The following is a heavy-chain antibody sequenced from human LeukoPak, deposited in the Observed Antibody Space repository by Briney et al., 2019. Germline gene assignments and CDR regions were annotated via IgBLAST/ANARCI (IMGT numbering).Heavy chain of an antibody. J-gene: IGHJ4*02. CDR1: GFTFSSYA. CDR2: ISGSGGST. V-gene: IGHV3-23*01. CDR3: ARDSGNGLND. Sequence: GGPLRLSCAASGFTFSSYAMGWVRQAPGKGLEGVSAISGSGGSTYYADSVKGRFTISRDNSKNTLYLQMNSLRAEDTAVYYCARDSGNGLNDWGQGTLVTASS. D-gene: IGHD2-8*01.